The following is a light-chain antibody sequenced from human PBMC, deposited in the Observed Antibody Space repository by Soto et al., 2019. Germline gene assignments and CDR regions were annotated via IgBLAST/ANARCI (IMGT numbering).Light chain of an antibody. V-gene: IGLV1-40*01. CDR2: DNI. Sequence: QLVLAQPPSVSGAPGQRVTVSCTGSSCNIGAGYAVHWYQQLPGAAPKLLLYDNIERPSGVPDRFSGSKSGTSASLAITGLQAEDEADYYCQSFDTGLSGAIYGGGTKLTVL. CDR3: QSFDTGLSGAI. CDR1: SCNIGAGYA. J-gene: IGLJ2*01.